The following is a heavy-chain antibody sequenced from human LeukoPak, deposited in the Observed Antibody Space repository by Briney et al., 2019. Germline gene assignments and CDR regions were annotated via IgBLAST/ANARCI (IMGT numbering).Heavy chain of an antibody. D-gene: IGHD1-26*01. V-gene: IGHV1-46*01. CDR2: INPSGGST. Sequence: ASVKVSCKASGYTFTSYYMHWVRQAPGQGLEWMGIINPSGGSTSYAQKFQGRVTMTRDMSTSTVYMELSSLRSEDTAVYYCARDREGGSYVNGGGQYYFDYWGQGTLVTVSS. CDR1: GYTFTSYY. J-gene: IGHJ4*02. CDR3: ARDREGGSYVNGGGQYYFDY.